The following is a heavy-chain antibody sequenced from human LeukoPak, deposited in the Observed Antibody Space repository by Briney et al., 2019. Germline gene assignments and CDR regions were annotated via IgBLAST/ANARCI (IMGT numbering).Heavy chain of an antibody. Sequence: SETLSLTCTVSGGSIGTYYWSWVRQSPGTGLEWIGYIYVTGTRYNPYLQSRVTISVDRSRNQFFLKMTSVTAADTAVYYCARHIGGGIEDMDVWGRGTRVTVSS. CDR3: ARHIGGGIEDMDV. J-gene: IGHJ6*03. D-gene: IGHD3-16*02. V-gene: IGHV4-59*08. CDR1: GGSIGTYY. CDR2: IYVTGT.